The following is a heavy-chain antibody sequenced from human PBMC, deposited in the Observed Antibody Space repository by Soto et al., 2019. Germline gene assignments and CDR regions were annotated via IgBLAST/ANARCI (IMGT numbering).Heavy chain of an antibody. CDR2: INHSGST. V-gene: IGHV4-39*07. CDR3: ARAVISSWGDAFDI. Sequence: PSETLSLTCTVSGGSISSGNYAWSWIRQPPGKGLEWIGEINHSGSTNYNPSLKSRVTISVDTSKNQFSLKLSSVTAADTAVYYCARAVISSWGDAFDIWGQGTMVTVSS. J-gene: IGHJ3*02. D-gene: IGHD6-13*01. CDR1: GGSISSGNYA.